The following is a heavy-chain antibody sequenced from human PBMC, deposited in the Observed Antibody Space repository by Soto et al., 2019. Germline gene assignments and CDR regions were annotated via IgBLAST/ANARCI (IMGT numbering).Heavy chain of an antibody. CDR3: AAEWLSGTNWFDP. CDR2: IVVGSGNT. J-gene: IGHJ5*02. Sequence: SVKVSCKASGFTFTSSAVRWVRQARGQRLERIGWIVVGSGNTNYAQKFQERVTITRDMSTSTAYMELSSLRSEDKAVYYCAAEWLSGTNWFDPWGQGTLVTVSS. V-gene: IGHV1-58*01. D-gene: IGHD3-22*01. CDR1: GFTFTSSA.